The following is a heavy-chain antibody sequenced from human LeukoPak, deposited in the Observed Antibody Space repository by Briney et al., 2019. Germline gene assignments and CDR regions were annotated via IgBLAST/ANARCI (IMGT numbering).Heavy chain of an antibody. J-gene: IGHJ4*02. Sequence: PGGSLRLSCAASGFTFSSYAMGWVRQAPGKGLEWVSAISGSGGSTYYADSVKGRFTISRDNSKNTLYLQMNSLRAEDTAVYYCAKDSAGYSSGWYTYWGQGTLVTVSS. CDR1: GFTFSSYA. CDR3: AKDSAGYSSGWYTY. CDR2: ISGSGGST. D-gene: IGHD6-19*01. V-gene: IGHV3-23*01.